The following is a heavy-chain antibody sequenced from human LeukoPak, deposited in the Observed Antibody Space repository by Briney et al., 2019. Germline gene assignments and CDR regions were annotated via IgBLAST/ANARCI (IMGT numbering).Heavy chain of an antibody. CDR2: INPSGST. CDR1: GGSFSGYY. D-gene: IGHD2-2*01. CDR3: ARASYSSTRNQYYGMDV. J-gene: IGHJ6*02. V-gene: IGHV4-34*01. Sequence: SETLSLTCAVYGGSFSGYYWSWIRQPPGKGLGWIGEINPSGSTNYNPSLKSRVTISIDTSKNQFSLRLSSVTAADTAVYYCARASYSSTRNQYYGMDVWGQGTTVTVSS.